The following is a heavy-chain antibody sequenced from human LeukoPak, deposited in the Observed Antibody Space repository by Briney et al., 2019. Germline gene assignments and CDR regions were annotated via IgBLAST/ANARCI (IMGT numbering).Heavy chain of an antibody. CDR1: GFTFSSYG. V-gene: IGHV3-30*18. Sequence: PGRSLRLSCAASGFTFSSYGMHWVRQAPDKGLEWVAVISYDGSNKYYADSVKGRFTISRDNSKNTLYLQMNSLRAEDTAVYYCAKDYYDSSGYYYGMDVWGQGTTVTVSS. CDR3: AKDYYDSSGYYYGMDV. J-gene: IGHJ6*02. D-gene: IGHD3-22*01. CDR2: ISYDGSNK.